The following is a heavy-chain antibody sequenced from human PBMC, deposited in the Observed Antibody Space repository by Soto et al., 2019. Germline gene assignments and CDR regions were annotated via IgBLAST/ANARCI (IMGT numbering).Heavy chain of an antibody. J-gene: IGHJ4*02. CDR2: IIPIFGTA. CDR1: GGTFSSYA. Sequence: GASVKVSCKASGGTFSSYAISWVRQAPGQGLEWMGGIIPIFGTANYAQKFQGGVTITADESTSTAYMELSSLRSEDTAVYYCARVAGFDWLSSFDYWGQGTVVTVSS. V-gene: IGHV1-69*13. CDR3: ARVAGFDWLSSFDY. D-gene: IGHD3-9*01.